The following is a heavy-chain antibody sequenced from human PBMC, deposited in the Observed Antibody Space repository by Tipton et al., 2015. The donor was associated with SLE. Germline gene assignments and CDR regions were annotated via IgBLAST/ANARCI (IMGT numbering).Heavy chain of an antibody. J-gene: IGHJ4*02. Sequence: TLSLTCTVSGGSISSYYWSWIRQPAGKGLEWIGRINTSGTTNYNPSLKSRVTMSLDTSKNQFSLKVTSVTAADTAVYYCASLHSSGYHRIFDYWGQGTLVTVSS. V-gene: IGHV4-4*07. CDR3: ASLHSSGYHRIFDY. CDR2: INTSGTT. CDR1: GGSISSYY. D-gene: IGHD3-22*01.